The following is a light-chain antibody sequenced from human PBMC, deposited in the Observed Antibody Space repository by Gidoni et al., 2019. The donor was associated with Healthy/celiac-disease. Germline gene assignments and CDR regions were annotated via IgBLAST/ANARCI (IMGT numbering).Light chain of an antibody. V-gene: IGLV2-14*01. CDR3: SSYTSSSTPYV. J-gene: IGLJ1*01. CDR2: EVS. CDR1: SSDVGGYNY. Sequence: QSALTQPASVSGSPGQSITISCTGTSSDVGGYNYASWSQQHPGKAPKLMIYEVSNRPSGVPDRFSGSKSGNTASLTISGLQAEDEADYYCSSYTSSSTPYVFGTGTKVTVL.